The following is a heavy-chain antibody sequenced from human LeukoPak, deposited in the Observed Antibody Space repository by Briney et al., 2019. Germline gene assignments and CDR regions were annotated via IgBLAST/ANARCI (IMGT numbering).Heavy chain of an antibody. J-gene: IGHJ4*02. CDR3: ARGGYSSGWFALFDY. D-gene: IGHD6-13*01. CDR1: GGSISSYY. CDR2: IYTSGST. V-gene: IGHV4-4*07. Sequence: PSETLSLTCTVSGGSISSYYWSWIRQPAGKGLEWIGRIYTSGSTNYNPSLKSRVTMSVDTSMNQFSLKLSSVTAADTAVYYCARGGYSSGWFALFDYGGRGTLATFSS.